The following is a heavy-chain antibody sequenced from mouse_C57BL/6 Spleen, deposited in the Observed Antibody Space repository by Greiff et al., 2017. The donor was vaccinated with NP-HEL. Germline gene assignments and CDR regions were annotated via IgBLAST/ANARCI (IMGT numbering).Heavy chain of an antibody. CDR2: IHPNSGST. J-gene: IGHJ4*01. CDR3: AREEVGYCGYYAMDY. CDR1: GYTFTSYW. D-gene: IGHD1-3*01. V-gene: IGHV1-64*01. Sequence: VQLQQPGAELVKPGASVKLSCKASGYTFTSYWMHWVKQRPGQGLEWIGMIHPNSGSTNYNEKFKSKATLTVDKSSSTAYMQLSSLTSEDSAVYYCAREEVGYCGYYAMDYWGQGTSVTVSS.